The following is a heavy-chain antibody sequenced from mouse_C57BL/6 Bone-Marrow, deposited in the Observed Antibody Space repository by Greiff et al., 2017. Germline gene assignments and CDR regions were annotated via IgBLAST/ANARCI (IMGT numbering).Heavy chain of an antibody. CDR2: ISSGGDYL. D-gene: IGHD1-1*01. CDR3: TRDPYYSSSPYYAMDY. Sequence: EVKLVESGEGLVKPGGSLKLSCAASGFTFSSYAMSWVRQTPEKRLEWVAYISSGGDYLYYADPVKGRFTISRDNARKTLYMQMSSLKSEDTAMYYCTRDPYYSSSPYYAMDYWGQGTSVTVSS. J-gene: IGHJ4*01. CDR1: GFTFSSYA. V-gene: IGHV5-9-1*02.